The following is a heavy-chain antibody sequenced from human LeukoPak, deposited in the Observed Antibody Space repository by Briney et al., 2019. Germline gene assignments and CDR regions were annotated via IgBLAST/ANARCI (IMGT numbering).Heavy chain of an antibody. J-gene: IGHJ5*01. CDR1: GYSFTTYW. D-gene: IGHD3-22*01. CDR3: ARGAYYYDSSAYYWFDS. CDR2: IYPDDSDT. V-gene: IGHV5-51*01. Sequence: GESLKISCKGSGYSFTTYWIGWVRQMPGKGLEWMGIIYPDDSDTRYSPSFQGQVTISADKSISTAYLQWSSLKASDTAMYYCARGAYYYDSSAYYWFDSWRQGTLVTVST.